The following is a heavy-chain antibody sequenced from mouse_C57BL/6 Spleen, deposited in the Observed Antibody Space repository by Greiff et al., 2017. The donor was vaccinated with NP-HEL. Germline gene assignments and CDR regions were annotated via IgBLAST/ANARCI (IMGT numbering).Heavy chain of an antibody. D-gene: IGHD2-4*01. CDR1: GYTFTSYW. CDR2: IDPSDSYT. CDR3: ARGGLYYYEVYYAMDY. Sequence: QVQLQQPGAELVRPGTSVKLSCKASGYTFTSYWMHWVKQRPGQGLEWIGVIDPSDSYTNYNHKFKGKATLTVATSSSTAYIQLSSLTSEDSAVYYCARGGLYYYEVYYAMDYWGQGTSVTVSA. J-gene: IGHJ4*01. V-gene: IGHV1-59*01.